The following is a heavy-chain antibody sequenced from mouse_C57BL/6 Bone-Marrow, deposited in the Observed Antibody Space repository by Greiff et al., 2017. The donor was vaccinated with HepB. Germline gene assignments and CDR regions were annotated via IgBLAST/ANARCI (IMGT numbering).Heavy chain of an antibody. V-gene: IGHV1-55*01. CDR2: IYPGSGST. D-gene: IGHD3-2*02. CDR1: GYTFTSYW. J-gene: IGHJ2*01. Sequence: QVQLQQPGAELVKPGASVKMSCKASGYTFTSYWITWVKQRPGQGLEWIGDIYPGSGSTNYNEKFKSKATLNVDTSSRTSYMPLSSLTSEDSAVYYCAGRSDYSAGYGDYWGQGTTLTVSS. CDR3: AGRSDYSAGYGDY.